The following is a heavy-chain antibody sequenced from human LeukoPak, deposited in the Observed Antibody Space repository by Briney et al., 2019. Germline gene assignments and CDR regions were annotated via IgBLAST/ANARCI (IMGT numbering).Heavy chain of an antibody. CDR2: INPNSGGT. CDR3: ARDQMVAAFGAFDI. V-gene: IGHV1-2*04. J-gene: IGHJ3*02. Sequence: GASVKVSCKASGYTFTGYYMHWVRQAPGQGLEWMGWINPNSGGTNYAQKFQGWVTMTRDTSISTAYMELSRLRSDDTAVYYCARDQMVAAFGAFDIWGQGTMVTVSS. D-gene: IGHD2-15*01. CDR1: GYTFTGYY.